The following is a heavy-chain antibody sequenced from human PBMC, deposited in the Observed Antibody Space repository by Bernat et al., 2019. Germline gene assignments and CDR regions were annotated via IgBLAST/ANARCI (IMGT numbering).Heavy chain of an antibody. CDR3: ARDVGVATITWGMDV. J-gene: IGHJ6*02. V-gene: IGHV3-33*01. CDR1: GFIFSSYG. Sequence: QVQLVESGGGVVQPGRSLRLSCAASGFIFSSYGMHWVRQAPGRGLEGVAVIWYDGSNKYYADSVKGRFTISRDSSKNTLYLQMNSLRAEDTAVYYCARDVGVATITWGMDVWGQGTTVTVSS. CDR2: IWYDGSNK. D-gene: IGHD5-12*01.